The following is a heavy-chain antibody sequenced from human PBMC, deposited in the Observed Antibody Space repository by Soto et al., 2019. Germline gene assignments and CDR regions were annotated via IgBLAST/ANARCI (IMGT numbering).Heavy chain of an antibody. CDR1: GFTFPRYI. CDR2: ISSTTNYI. D-gene: IGHD3-3*01. J-gene: IGHJ4*02. Sequence: WSLRLSFSSSGFTFPRYIMNWVRQAPGKGLEWVSSISSTTNYIYYGDSMKGRFTISRDNAKNSLYLEMNSLRAEDTAVYYCAREYEDLTSNFDYWGQGTLVTVSS. V-gene: IGHV3-21*06. CDR3: AREYEDLTSNFDY.